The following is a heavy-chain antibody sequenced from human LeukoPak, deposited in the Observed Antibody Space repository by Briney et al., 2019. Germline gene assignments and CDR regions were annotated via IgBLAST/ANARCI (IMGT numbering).Heavy chain of an antibody. CDR1: GFTFSSYW. J-gene: IGHJ6*02. V-gene: IGHV3-7*01. CDR3: ARDNLNNYVLLWFGDISQNGMDV. D-gene: IGHD3-10*01. Sequence: GGSLRLSCAASGFTFSSYWMSWVRQAPGKGLEWVANIKQDGSEKYYVDSAKGRFTISRDNAKNSLYLQMNSLRAEDTAVYYCARDNLNNYVLLWFGDISQNGMDVWGQGTTVTVSS. CDR2: IKQDGSEK.